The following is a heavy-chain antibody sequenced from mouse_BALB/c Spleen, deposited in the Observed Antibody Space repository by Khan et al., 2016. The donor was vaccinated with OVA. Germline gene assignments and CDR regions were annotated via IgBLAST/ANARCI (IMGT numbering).Heavy chain of an antibody. J-gene: IGHJ2*01. D-gene: IGHD1-1*01. CDR1: GYTFTSYW. Sequence: QVQLQQSGAELVKAGASVKMSCKASGYTFTSYWMHWVKQRLGQGLEWFAETNPTNGRTYYNEKFKSKATLTVDKSSSTAYMLLSGPTFEDSAVYYCARIKNLVATYFDYWGQGTTLTVSS. CDR3: ARIKNLVATYFDY. V-gene: IGHV1S81*02. CDR2: TNPTNGRT.